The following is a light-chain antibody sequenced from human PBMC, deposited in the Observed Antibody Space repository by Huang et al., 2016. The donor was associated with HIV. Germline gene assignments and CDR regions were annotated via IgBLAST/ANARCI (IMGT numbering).Light chain of an antibody. CDR3: QQYHNWPYT. J-gene: IGKJ2*01. CDR2: CAS. CDR1: QSVATN. V-gene: IGKV3-15*01. Sequence: EIIMTQSPATLSLSPGEGDSLSCWANQSVATNLAWFRHRPGQRPRVLIFCASTRASVLPGRFSGSGSGTQFPLTVSGLQSEDFAVYYCQQYHNWPYTFGQGTKLEI.